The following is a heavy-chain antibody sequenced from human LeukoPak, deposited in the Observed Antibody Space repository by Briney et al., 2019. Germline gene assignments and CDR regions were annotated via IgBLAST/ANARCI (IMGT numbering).Heavy chain of an antibody. V-gene: IGHV3-48*01. CDR2: ISSSSSTI. CDR3: ARDLCSSTSCFFDY. J-gene: IGHJ4*02. D-gene: IGHD2-2*01. CDR1: GFTFSSYS. Sequence: GGSRRLSCAASGFTFSSYSMNWVRQAPGKGLEWVSYISSSSSTIYYADSVKGRFTISRDNAKNSLYLQMDSLRAEDTAVYYCARDLCSSTSCFFDYWGQGTLVTVSS.